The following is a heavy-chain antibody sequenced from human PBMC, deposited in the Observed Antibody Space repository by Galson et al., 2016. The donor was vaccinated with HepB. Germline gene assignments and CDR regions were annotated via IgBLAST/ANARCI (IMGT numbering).Heavy chain of an antibody. V-gene: IGHV3-74*01. CDR2: INPDGSRT. J-gene: IGHJ4*02. D-gene: IGHD3-3*01. CDR3: AKDLTIFGMIMSPGD. CDR1: GFTFSIYW. Sequence: SLRLSCATSGFTFSIYWMHWVRQVPGKGLVWVARINPDGSRTTYADSVKGRFTISRDNSKNTLYLQMNSLRPEDTAVYYCAKDLTIFGMIMSPGDWGQGTLVTVSS.